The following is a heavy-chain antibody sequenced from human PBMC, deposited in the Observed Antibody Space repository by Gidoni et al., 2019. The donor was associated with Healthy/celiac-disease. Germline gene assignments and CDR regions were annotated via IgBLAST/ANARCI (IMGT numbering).Heavy chain of an antibody. J-gene: IGHJ2*01. V-gene: IGHV4-31*03. CDR2: IYYSGST. CDR3: ARDPGYCSGGSCYELNWYFDL. Sequence: QVQLQESGPGLVTPSQTLSLTCTVSGGSISSGGYYWSWIRQHPGKGLEWIGYIYYSGSTYYNPSLKSRVTISVDTSKNQFSLKLSSVTAADTAVYYCARDPGYCSGGSCYELNWYFDLWGRGTLVTVSS. CDR1: GGSISSGGYY. D-gene: IGHD2-15*01.